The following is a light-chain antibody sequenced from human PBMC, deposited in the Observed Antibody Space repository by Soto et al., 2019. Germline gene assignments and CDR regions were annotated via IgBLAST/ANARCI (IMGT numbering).Light chain of an antibody. Sequence: EIVLTQSPATLSLSPGERATLSCRASQTVSSYLLWYQQKPGQAPRLLIYGASRRATSFPARFSGSGSGTDFTLTISSLQPEDFATYYCQQSYSTPLTFGQGTKVDIK. J-gene: IGKJ1*01. V-gene: IGKV3-11*01. CDR2: GAS. CDR3: QQSYSTPLT. CDR1: QTVSSY.